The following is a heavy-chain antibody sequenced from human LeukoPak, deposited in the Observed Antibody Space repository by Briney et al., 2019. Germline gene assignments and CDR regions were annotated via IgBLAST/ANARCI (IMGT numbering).Heavy chain of an antibody. V-gene: IGHV3-30*02. D-gene: IGHD5-12*01. CDR2: IRSDGSNK. CDR3: AKDTVKVTTIRRVPHYMDV. CDR1: GFSFSSYN. Sequence: GGSLRLSCAASGFSFSSYNMNWVRQAPGKGLEWVAFIRSDGSNKYYADSVKGRFTISRDNSKNTLYLQMNSLRAEDTAVYYCAKDTVKVTTIRRVPHYMDVWGKGTTVTISS. J-gene: IGHJ6*03.